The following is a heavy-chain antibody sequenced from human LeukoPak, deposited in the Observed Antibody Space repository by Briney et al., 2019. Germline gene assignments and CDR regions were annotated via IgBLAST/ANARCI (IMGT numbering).Heavy chain of an antibody. CDR1: GFTFSSYA. CDR3: AREYYNLLTGFDY. CDR2: ISYDGSGQ. Sequence: GGSLRLSCAASGFTFSSYAMHWVRQAPGKGLEWVALISYDGSGQYYTESVKGRFTISRDNSKNTLYLQMNSLRAEDTTVYYCAREYYNLLTGFDYWGQGTLVTVSS. D-gene: IGHD3-9*01. J-gene: IGHJ4*02. V-gene: IGHV3-30-3*01.